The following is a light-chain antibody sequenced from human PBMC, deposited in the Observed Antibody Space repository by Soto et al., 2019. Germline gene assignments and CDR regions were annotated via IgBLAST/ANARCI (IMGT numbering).Light chain of an antibody. CDR3: QHYNSNSEA. V-gene: IGKV1-5*03. Sequence: DIQMTQSPSTLSGSVGDRVTITCRASQTISSWLAWYQQKPGKAPKLLIYKGSTLKSGVPSRFSGSGSGTEFTLTISSLQPDDVATYYCQHYNSNSEAFGQGTKVELK. CDR2: KGS. J-gene: IGKJ1*01. CDR1: QTISSW.